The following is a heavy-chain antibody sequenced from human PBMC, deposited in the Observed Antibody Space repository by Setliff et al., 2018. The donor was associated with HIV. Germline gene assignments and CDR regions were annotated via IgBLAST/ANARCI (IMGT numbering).Heavy chain of an antibody. D-gene: IGHD3-16*01. CDR1: GYTFTGHD. CDR3: AREGFGNTGDLSMAVLDY. V-gene: IGHV1-2*02. Sequence: GASVKVSCKASGYTFTGHDIHWVRQAPGQGLEWMGWINRNSGGTNAAQRFQDRVTMTRDTSISTAYMELSRLTSDDTALYYCAREGFGNTGDLSMAVLDYWGQGTLVTVSS. J-gene: IGHJ4*02. CDR2: INRNSGGT.